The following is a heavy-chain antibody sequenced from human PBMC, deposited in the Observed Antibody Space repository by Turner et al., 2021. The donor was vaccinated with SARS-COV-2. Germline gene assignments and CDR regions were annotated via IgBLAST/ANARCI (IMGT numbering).Heavy chain of an antibody. Sequence: EVQLLESGGGLVQPGGSLRPSCAASGSTFSSYAMSWVRQAPGKGREWVSALSGGGGSTYYADSVKGRFTISRDTSKNTLYLQMNSLRAEDTAVYYCAKVPPYGDYFDYWGQGTLVTVSS. CDR3: AKVPPYGDYFDY. D-gene: IGHD4-17*01. J-gene: IGHJ4*02. V-gene: IGHV3-23*01. CDR2: LSGGGGST. CDR1: GSTFSSYA.